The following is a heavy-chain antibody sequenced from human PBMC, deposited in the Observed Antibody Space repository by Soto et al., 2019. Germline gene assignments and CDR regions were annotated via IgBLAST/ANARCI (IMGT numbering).Heavy chain of an antibody. Sequence: SETLSLTYTVSGGYVSSGSYYWSWIRQPPGKGLEWIGYIYYSGSTNYNPSLKSRVTISVDTSKNQFSLKLSSVTAADTAVYYCARDGAAAGLNFDYWGQGTLVTVSS. CDR1: GGYVSSGSYY. J-gene: IGHJ4*02. CDR3: ARDGAAAGLNFDY. D-gene: IGHD6-13*01. V-gene: IGHV4-61*01. CDR2: IYYSGST.